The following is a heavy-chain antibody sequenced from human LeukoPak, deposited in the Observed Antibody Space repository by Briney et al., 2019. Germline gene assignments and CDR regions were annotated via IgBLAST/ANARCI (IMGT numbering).Heavy chain of an antibody. V-gene: IGHV1-18*01. Sequence: ASVKVSCKASGYTFTSYGISWVRQAPGQGLEWMGWISAYNGNTNYAQKLQGRVTMTTDTSTSTAYMELRSLRSEDTAVYYCARQALDSGYDLDAFDIWGQGTMVTVSS. CDR2: ISAYNGNT. J-gene: IGHJ3*02. CDR1: GYTFTSYG. D-gene: IGHD5-12*01. CDR3: ARQALDSGYDLDAFDI.